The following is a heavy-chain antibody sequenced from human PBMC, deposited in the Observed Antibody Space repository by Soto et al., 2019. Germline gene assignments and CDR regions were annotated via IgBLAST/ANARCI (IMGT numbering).Heavy chain of an antibody. D-gene: IGHD2-8*02. Sequence: SETLSLTCAVSGASISSGRFSWNWIRQPPGKGLEWLGYIYHSGSTYYNPSLKSRITISADTLKNEFSLRLISATAADTAVYYCARDKITGLFDHWGQGTLVTVSS. V-gene: IGHV4-30-2*01. CDR2: IYHSGST. CDR1: GASISSGRFS. J-gene: IGHJ4*02. CDR3: ARDKITGLFDH.